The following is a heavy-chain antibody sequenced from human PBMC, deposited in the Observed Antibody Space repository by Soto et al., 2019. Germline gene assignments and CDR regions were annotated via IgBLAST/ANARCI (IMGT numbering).Heavy chain of an antibody. D-gene: IGHD1-26*01. J-gene: IGHJ3*02. V-gene: IGHV2-26*01. CDR2: IFSNDEK. CDR3: ARTLYTGSTYDAFDI. CDR1: GFSFSNTRMG. Sequence: QVTLKESGPVLPKPTETLTLTCTVSGFSFSNTRMGVSLIRQPPGKALEWLAHIFSNDEKYYSTSLRSRLTISKDTSKSQVVLVMTNMDPVDTGTYYCARTLYTGSTYDAFDIWAQGTMVTVSS.